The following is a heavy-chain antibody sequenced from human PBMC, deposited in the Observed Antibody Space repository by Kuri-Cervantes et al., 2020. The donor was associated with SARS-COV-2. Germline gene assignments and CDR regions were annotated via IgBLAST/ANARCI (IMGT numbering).Heavy chain of an antibody. Sequence: ESLKISCTVSGGSISSSSYYWGWIRQPPGKGLEWIGSIYYSGSTYYNPPLKSRVTISVDTSKNQFSLKLSSVTAADTAVYYCARKGYQLLNDYWGQGTLVTVSS. CDR3: ARKGYQLLNDY. CDR1: GGSISSSSYY. J-gene: IGHJ4*02. V-gene: IGHV4-39*01. D-gene: IGHD2-2*01. CDR2: IYYSGST.